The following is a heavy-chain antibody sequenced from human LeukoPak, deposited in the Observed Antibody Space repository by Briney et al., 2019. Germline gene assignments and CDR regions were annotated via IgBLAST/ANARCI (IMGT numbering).Heavy chain of an antibody. CDR2: ISYSGIT. J-gene: IGHJ4*02. Sequence: PSETLSLTCAVYGGSFSGYYWSWIRQPPGKGLGWIGYISYSGITDYNPSLKSRVTISIDTPKNQFSMTLSWVTAADMAVYYCARARSYYGDYTNLDYWGQGTLVTVSS. CDR3: ARARSYYGDYTNLDY. D-gene: IGHD4-17*01. CDR1: GGSFSGYY. V-gene: IGHV4-59*01.